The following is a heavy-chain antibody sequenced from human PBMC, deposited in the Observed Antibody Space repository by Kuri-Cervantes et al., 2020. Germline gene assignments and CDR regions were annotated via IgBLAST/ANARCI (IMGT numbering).Heavy chain of an antibody. D-gene: IGHD5-24*01. CDR1: GYNFSSYG. CDR2: TTSDTVNT. CDR3: ARTRRMAALDV. V-gene: IGHV1-18*04. J-gene: IGHJ6*04. Sequence: ASVKVSCKASGYNFSSYGVSWVRQAPGHGLEWIGWTTSDTVNTKYAQKVHMRVAMTMDTSTSTAYMELRSLRSDDTAVYYCARTRRMAALDVWGKGTTVTVSS.